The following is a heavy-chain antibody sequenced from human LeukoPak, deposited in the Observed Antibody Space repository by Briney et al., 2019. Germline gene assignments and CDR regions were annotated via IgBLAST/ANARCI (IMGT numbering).Heavy chain of an antibody. CDR3: PTLTRSRGHYSES. Sequence: SETLSLTCTVSGGSVRTSNYYWSWIRQPPGKGLEWIGYIHYSGNTNYNTSLKSRVTISVDTSKSQLSLKLSSVTAAATAVYYCPTLTRSRGHYSESCGQRTLVTVSS. D-gene: IGHD2-15*01. V-gene: IGHV4-61*01. CDR2: IHYSGNT. J-gene: IGHJ1*01. CDR1: GGSVRTSNYY.